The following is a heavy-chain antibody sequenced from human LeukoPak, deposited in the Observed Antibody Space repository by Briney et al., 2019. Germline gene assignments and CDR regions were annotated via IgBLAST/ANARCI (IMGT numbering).Heavy chain of an antibody. CDR3: ARGHYGANLFDY. Sequence: SQTLSLTCTVSGGSISSGDYYWSWIRQPPGKGVEWIGYIYYSGSTYYNPSLKSRVTISVDTSKSQFSLKLSSVTAADTAVYYCARGHYGANLFDYWGQGTLVTVSS. J-gene: IGHJ4*02. V-gene: IGHV4-30-4*01. CDR2: IYYSGST. D-gene: IGHD4-17*01. CDR1: GGSISSGDYY.